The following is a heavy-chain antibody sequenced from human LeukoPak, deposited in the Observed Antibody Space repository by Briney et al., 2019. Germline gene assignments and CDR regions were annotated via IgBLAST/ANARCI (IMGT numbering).Heavy chain of an antibody. CDR1: GFTVSSNY. CDR2: IYSGGST. V-gene: IGHV3-66*02. Sequence: PGGSLRLSCAASGFTVSSNYMSWVRQAPGKGLEWVSVIYSGGSTYYADSVKGRFTISRDNSKNTLYLQVNSLRAEDTAVYYCARDSFGYWRAFDIWGQGTMVTVSS. J-gene: IGHJ3*02. D-gene: IGHD2-15*01. CDR3: ARDSFGYWRAFDI.